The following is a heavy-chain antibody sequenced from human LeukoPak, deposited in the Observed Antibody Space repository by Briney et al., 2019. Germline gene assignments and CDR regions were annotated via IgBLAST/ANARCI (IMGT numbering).Heavy chain of an antibody. J-gene: IGHJ3*02. Sequence: GGSLRLSCVASGFAFRDYSMNWVRQAPGKGLESVSYISSNGVTIYYADSVKGRFTMSRDNAENSLYLEMNSLRAEDTAVYFCAREFYSMLDLYGFDMWGQGTMVSVSS. CDR1: GFAFRDYS. CDR3: AREFYSMLDLYGFDM. V-gene: IGHV3-48*01. CDR2: ISSNGVTI. D-gene: IGHD4-11*01.